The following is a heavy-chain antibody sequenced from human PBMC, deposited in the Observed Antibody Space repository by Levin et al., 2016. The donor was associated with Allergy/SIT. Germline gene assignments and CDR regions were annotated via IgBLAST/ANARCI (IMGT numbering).Heavy chain of an antibody. CDR2: ISWKSDNL. D-gene: IGHD2-15*01. CDR3: TKDISSINCNSGNCHSHLQF. CDR1: EFTFSIYA. Sequence: SLKISCAASEFTFSIYAMHWVRQAPGKGLEWVAAISWKSDNLVYADSVKGRFSISRDNAKNSLYLQMNTLREEDTALYYCTKDISSINCNSGNCHSHLQFWGQGTLVAVST. J-gene: IGHJ1*01. V-gene: IGHV3-9*01.